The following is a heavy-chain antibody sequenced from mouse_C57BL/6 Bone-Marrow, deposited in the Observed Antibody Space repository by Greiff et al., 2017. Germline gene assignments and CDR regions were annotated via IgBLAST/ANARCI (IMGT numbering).Heavy chain of an antibody. CDR1: GYSITSGYY. CDR3: ARETDSFYDGYWYFDV. D-gene: IGHD2-3*01. CDR2: ISYDGSN. J-gene: IGHJ1*03. Sequence: EVQVVESGPGLVKPSQSLSLTCSVTGYSITSGYYWNWIRQFPGNKLEWMGYISYDGSNNYNPSLKNRISITRDTSKNQFFLKLNSVTTEDTATYYCARETDSFYDGYWYFDVWGTGTTVTVSS. V-gene: IGHV3-6*01.